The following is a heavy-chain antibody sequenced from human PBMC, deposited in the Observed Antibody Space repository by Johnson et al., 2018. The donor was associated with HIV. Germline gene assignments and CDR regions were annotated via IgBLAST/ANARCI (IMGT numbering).Heavy chain of an antibody. D-gene: IGHD2-15*01. CDR2: IKSKTDGVTT. Sequence: VRLVESGGGLVQPGGSLRLSCAASGFTFSNAWMSWVRQAPGQGLEWVGRIKSKTDGVTTDFAAPVQGRFTISRDNFKNTLYLQMDSLRAEDTAVYFCAREMVAAKDAFDIWGQGTMVTVSS. V-gene: IGHV3-15*01. CDR3: AREMVAAKDAFDI. J-gene: IGHJ3*02. CDR1: GFTFSNAW.